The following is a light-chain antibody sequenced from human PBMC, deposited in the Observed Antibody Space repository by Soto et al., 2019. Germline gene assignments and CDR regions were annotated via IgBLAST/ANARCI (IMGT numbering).Light chain of an antibody. CDR2: GAS. Sequence: EIVLTQSPGTLSLSPGERATLSCRASQSVGSGLSWYQQKPGQAPRLLIYGASTRATGIPARFSGSGSGTDFTLTISSLQSEDFAVYYCQQYNNWPPWTFGQGTKVDIK. CDR3: QQYNNWPPWT. J-gene: IGKJ1*01. V-gene: IGKV3-15*01. CDR1: QSVGSG.